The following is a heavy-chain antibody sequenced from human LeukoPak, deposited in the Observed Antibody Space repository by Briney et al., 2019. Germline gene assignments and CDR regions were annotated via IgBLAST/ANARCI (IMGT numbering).Heavy chain of an antibody. J-gene: IGHJ4*02. V-gene: IGHV3-11*04. D-gene: IGHD2-2*01. Sequence: PGGSLRLSCAASGFIFSDSYMSWIRQAPRKGLEWVSYINGGGYTAYCADSVKGRCTISRDNAKSSLYLQMNSLRAEDTAVYYCARAGIVVVPARRGPFDYWGQGTLVTVSS. CDR1: GFIFSDSY. CDR3: ARAGIVVVPARRGPFDY. CDR2: INGGGYTA.